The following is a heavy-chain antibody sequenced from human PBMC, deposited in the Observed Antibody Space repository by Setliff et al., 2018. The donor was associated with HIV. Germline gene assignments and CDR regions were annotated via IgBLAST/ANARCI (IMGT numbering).Heavy chain of an antibody. CDR1: GGTFSSYG. CDR2: STPLLDTT. J-gene: IGHJ6*02. D-gene: IGHD7-27*01. V-gene: IGHV1-69*05. CDR3: ARETGEGYYYYGMDV. Sequence: SVKVSCKASGGTFSSYGITWVRQAPGQGREWMGGSTPLLDTTNYAQKLQGRVTMTTHTSTSTAYMELRSLRSDDTAVYYCARETGEGYYYYGMDVWGQGTTVTGS.